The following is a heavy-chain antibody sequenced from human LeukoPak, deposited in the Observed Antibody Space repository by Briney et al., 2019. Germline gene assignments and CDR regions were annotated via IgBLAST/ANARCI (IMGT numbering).Heavy chain of an antibody. CDR2: ISGSGGST. J-gene: IGHJ4*02. CDR3: ARGVTMVRGVIITINFDY. V-gene: IGHV3-23*01. CDR1: GFTFSSYA. D-gene: IGHD3-10*01. Sequence: GGSLRLSCAASGFTFSSYAMSWVRQAPGKGLEWVSAISGSGGSTYYADSVKGRFTISRDNSKNTLYLQMNSLRAEDTAVYYCARGVTMVRGVIITINFDYWGQGTLVTVSS.